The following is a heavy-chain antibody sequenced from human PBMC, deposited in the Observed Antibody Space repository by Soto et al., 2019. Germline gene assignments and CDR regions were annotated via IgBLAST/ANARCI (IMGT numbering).Heavy chain of an antibody. D-gene: IGHD3-10*01. V-gene: IGHV4-59*01. Sequence: PSETLSLTCTVSGGSISSYYWSWIRQPPGKGLEWIGYIYYSGSTNYNPSLKSRVTISVDTSKNQFSLKLSSVTAADTAVYYCARGPQWFGESPFGYFDYWGQGTLVTVSS. CDR3: ARGPQWFGESPFGYFDY. CDR1: GGSISSYY. J-gene: IGHJ4*02. CDR2: IYYSGST.